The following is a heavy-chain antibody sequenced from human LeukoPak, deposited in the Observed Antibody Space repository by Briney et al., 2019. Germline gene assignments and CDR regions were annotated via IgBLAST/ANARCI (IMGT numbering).Heavy chain of an antibody. J-gene: IGHJ4*02. Sequence: QSGGSLRLSCAASGFTFSSYSLNWVRQAPGKGLDWVSYISSDSSTTYYADSVKGRFTISRDNSKNTLYLQMNSLRAEDTAVYYCAKDLFGRLQEYYFDYWGQGTLVTVSS. CDR1: GFTFSSYS. D-gene: IGHD3-16*01. CDR2: ISSDSSTT. CDR3: AKDLFGRLQEYYFDY. V-gene: IGHV3-48*01.